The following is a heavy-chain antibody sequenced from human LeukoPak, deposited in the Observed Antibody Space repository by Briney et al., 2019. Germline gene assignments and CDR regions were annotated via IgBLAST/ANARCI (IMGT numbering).Heavy chain of an antibody. CDR3: ARGPLRFLEWLSTFDY. J-gene: IGHJ4*02. D-gene: IGHD3-3*01. CDR1: GFTFSSYS. CDR2: ISSSSSYI. V-gene: IGHV3-21*01. Sequence: KSGGSLRLSCAASGFTFSSYSMNWVRQAPGKGLEWVSSISSSSSYIYYADSVKGRFTISRDNAKNSLYLQMNSLRAEDTAVYYCARGPLRFLEWLSTFDYWGQGTVVTVSS.